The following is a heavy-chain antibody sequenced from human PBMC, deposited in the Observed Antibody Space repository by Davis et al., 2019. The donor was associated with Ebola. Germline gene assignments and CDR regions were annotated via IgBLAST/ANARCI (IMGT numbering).Heavy chain of an antibody. Sequence: GGSLRLSCAASGFTFSSYAMSWVRQAPGKGLEWVSAISGSGGSIYYADSVKGRFTISRDNAKNSLYLQMNSLRAEDTAVYYCASRTVVTTRYYYYGMDVWGQGTTVTVSS. CDR2: ISGSGGSI. CDR3: ASRTVVTTRYYYYGMDV. V-gene: IGHV3-23*01. J-gene: IGHJ6*02. D-gene: IGHD4-23*01. CDR1: GFTFSSYA.